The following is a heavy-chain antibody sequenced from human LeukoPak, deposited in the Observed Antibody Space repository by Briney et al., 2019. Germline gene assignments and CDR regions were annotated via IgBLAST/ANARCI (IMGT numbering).Heavy chain of an antibody. CDR2: INPNSGGT. D-gene: IGHD6-6*01. Sequence: ASVKVSCKVSGYTLTELSMHWVRQAPGQGLEWMGWINPNSGGTNYAQKFQGWVTMTRDTSISTAYMELSRLRSDDTAVYYCARRSGAVRDVRASSWYFDLWGRGTLVTVSS. J-gene: IGHJ2*01. CDR1: GYTLTELS. V-gene: IGHV1-2*04. CDR3: ARRSGAVRDVRASSWYFDL.